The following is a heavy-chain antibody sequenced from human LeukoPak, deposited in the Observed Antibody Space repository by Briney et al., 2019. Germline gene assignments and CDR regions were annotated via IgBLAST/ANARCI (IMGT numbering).Heavy chain of an antibody. CDR2: IDFSGST. Sequence: SETLSLTCSVSGGSISTYYWNLIRQPPGKGLEWIGNIDFSGSTNYNPSLKSRVTISVDTSRNQVSLKLSSVAAADTAVYYCASGPYYYYGMDVWGQGTTVTVSS. V-gene: IGHV4-59*01. CDR1: GGSISTYY. J-gene: IGHJ6*02. CDR3: ASGPYYYYGMDV.